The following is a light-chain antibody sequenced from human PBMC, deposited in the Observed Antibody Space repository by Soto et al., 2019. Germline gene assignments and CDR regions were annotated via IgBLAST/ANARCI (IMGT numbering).Light chain of an antibody. CDR2: GAS. J-gene: IGKJ1*01. CDR3: QQYHFSPET. V-gene: IGKV3-20*01. Sequence: DIVLTQSPDTLSLSPGERATLSCRASQSVSSNYLAWYQQKPGQAPRLLIYGASTRATGIPDRFSGSGSGTDFTLTISRLEREDFAVYYCQQYHFSPETFGPGTRVEIK. CDR1: QSVSSNY.